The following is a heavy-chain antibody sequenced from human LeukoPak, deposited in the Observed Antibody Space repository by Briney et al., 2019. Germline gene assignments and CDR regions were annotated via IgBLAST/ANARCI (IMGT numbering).Heavy chain of an antibody. CDR3: ARVTLDNTPPYFSYMDV. Sequence: EASVKVSCKASGGTFNSYSISWVRPAPGRGREWMGGIIPVFGTPNYAQKFQGRVTITTDESTSTVYMEVSSLRSVDTAVYYCARVTLDNTPPYFSYMDVWGKGTTVTVSS. J-gene: IGHJ6*03. CDR2: IIPVFGTP. CDR1: GGTFNSYS. V-gene: IGHV1-69*05. D-gene: IGHD2-15*01.